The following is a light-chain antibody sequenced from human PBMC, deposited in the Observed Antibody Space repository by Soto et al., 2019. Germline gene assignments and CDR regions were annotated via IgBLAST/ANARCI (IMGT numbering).Light chain of an antibody. CDR1: SSDVGDFKY. J-gene: IGLJ1*01. CDR2: EVS. CDR3: TSYTSSSTYV. Sequence: QSALTQPASVSGSPGQSITISCTGTSSDVGDFKYVSWYRHHPGRAPKLLIYEVSHRPSGISNRFSGSKSGNTAFLAISGLQAEDEADYYCTSYTSSSTYVFGTGTKVT. V-gene: IGLV2-14*01.